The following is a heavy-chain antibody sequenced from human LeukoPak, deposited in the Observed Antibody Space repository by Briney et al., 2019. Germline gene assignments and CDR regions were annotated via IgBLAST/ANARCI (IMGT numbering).Heavy chain of an antibody. CDR1: GFTFSSYW. D-gene: IGHD6-19*01. CDR3: ARDDSSGWSGAWYYFDY. Sequence: GGSLRLSCAASGFTFSSYWMSWVRQAPGKGLEWVANIKQDGSEKYYVGSVKGRFTISRDNAKNSLYLQMSSLRAEDTAVYYCARDDSSGWSGAWYYFDYWGQGTLVTVSS. J-gene: IGHJ4*02. CDR2: IKQDGSEK. V-gene: IGHV3-7*01.